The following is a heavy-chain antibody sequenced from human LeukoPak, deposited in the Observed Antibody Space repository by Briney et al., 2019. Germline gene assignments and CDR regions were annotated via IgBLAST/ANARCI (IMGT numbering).Heavy chain of an antibody. J-gene: IGHJ4*02. V-gene: IGHV1-69*13. D-gene: IGHD1-26*01. CDR2: IIPIFGTT. CDR1: GGTFSSYA. Sequence: GASVKASCKASGGTFSSYAISWVRQAPGQGLEWMGGIIPIFGTTNYAQKFQGRVTITADESTGTAYMDLSSLRSEDTAVYYCTRVGATFDYWGQGTLVTVSS. CDR3: TRVGATFDY.